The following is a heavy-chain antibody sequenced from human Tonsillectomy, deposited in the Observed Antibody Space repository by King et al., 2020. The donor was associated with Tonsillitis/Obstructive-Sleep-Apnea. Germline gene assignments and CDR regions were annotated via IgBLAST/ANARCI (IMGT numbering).Heavy chain of an antibody. V-gene: IGHV1-18*01. Sequence: QLVQSGAEVKKPGASVKVSCKASGYTFTSYGIRWVRQAPGQGLEWMGWISAYNGNTKYAQKLQGRVTMTTDTSTSTAYMELRSLRSDDTAVYHCARDTHYYDSSGYYYEKGAFDIWGQGTMVTVSS. CDR3: ARDTHYYDSSGYYYEKGAFDI. CDR1: GYTFTSYG. D-gene: IGHD3-22*01. CDR2: ISAYNGNT. J-gene: IGHJ3*02.